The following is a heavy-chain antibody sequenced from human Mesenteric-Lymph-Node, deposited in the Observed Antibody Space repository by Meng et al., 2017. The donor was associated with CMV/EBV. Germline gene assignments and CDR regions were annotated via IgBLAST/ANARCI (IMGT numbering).Heavy chain of an antibody. Sequence: SVKVSCKASGGTFSSYAISWVRQAPGQGLEWMGGIIPIFGTANYAQKFQGRVTITTDESTSTAYMELSSLRSEDTAVYYCARVAADNIVEPPALDYYYGMDVWGQGTTVTVSS. CDR2: IIPIFGTA. J-gene: IGHJ6*02. CDR1: GGTFSSYA. V-gene: IGHV1-69*05. D-gene: IGHD2-15*01. CDR3: ARVAADNIVEPPALDYYYGMDV.